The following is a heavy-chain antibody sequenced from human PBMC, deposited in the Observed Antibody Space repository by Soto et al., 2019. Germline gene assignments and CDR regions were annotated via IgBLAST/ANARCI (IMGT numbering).Heavy chain of an antibody. CDR3: ATSYDSGFDP. Sequence: QLQLVQSGGEGKKPGASVRVSCEAYGYPFSKYGISWIRQAPGQGLEWMGWIKPDNGNTDYAQKFQGRVTMTTDTSSNTAYMELRSLRSDDTAVYYCATSYDSGFDPWGQGTLVSVSS. J-gene: IGHJ5*02. CDR2: IKPDNGNT. D-gene: IGHD5-12*01. V-gene: IGHV1-18*04. CDR1: GYPFSKYG.